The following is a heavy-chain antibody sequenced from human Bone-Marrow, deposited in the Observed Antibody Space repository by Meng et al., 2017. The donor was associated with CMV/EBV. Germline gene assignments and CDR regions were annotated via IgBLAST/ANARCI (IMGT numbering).Heavy chain of an antibody. CDR1: GYTFTSYA. CDR2: IIPILGIA. Sequence: SVKVSCKASGYTFTSYAMNWVRQAPGQGLEWMGGIIPILGIANYAQKFQGRVTITADKSTSTAYMELSSLRSEDTAVYYCARWEGLRLPMDVWGQGTTVTVSS. J-gene: IGHJ6*02. D-gene: IGHD5-12*01. V-gene: IGHV1-69*10. CDR3: ARWEGLRLPMDV.